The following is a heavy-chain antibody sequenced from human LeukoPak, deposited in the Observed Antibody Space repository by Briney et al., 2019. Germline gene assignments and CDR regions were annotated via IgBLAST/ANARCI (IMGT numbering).Heavy chain of an antibody. Sequence: GGSLRLSCAASGFTFSNYGMHWVRQAPGKGLEWVAVIWYNGSNKYYADSVKGRFTISRDNSKNTLYLQMNSLRAEDTAVYYCARGATVTTFVSSQRDYYYFHGMDVWAKGPRSPSP. CDR3: ARGATVTTFVSSQRDYYYFHGMDV. J-gene: IGHJ6*02. V-gene: IGHV3-33*01. D-gene: IGHD4-17*01. CDR2: IWYNGSNK. CDR1: GFTFSNYG.